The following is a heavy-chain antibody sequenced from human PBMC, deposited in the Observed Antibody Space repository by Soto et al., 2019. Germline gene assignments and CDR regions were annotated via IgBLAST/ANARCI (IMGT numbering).Heavy chain of an antibody. CDR1: GGSISIGGYY. CDR3: ARLRHDSSGYSFDY. CDR2: IYYSGST. D-gene: IGHD3-22*01. Sequence: SETLSLTCTVSGGSISIGGYYWSCIRQHPGKGLEWIGYIYYSGSTYYNPSLMSRVTISVDTSKNQFSLKLSSVTAADTAVYYCARLRHDSSGYSFDYWGQGTLVTVSS. J-gene: IGHJ4*02. V-gene: IGHV4-31*03.